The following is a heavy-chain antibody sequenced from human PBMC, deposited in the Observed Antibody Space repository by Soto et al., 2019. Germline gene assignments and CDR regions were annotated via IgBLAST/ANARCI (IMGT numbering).Heavy chain of an antibody. CDR3: ARKAWVRFDF. J-gene: IGHJ4*02. CDR2: VFHSGGI. CDR1: GGPISGSVW. V-gene: IGHV4-4*02. D-gene: IGHD3-16*01. Sequence: SETLSLTCAVSGGPISGSVWWTWVRQPPGKGLEGIGEVFHSGGITYNPSMKSRVTMSVDTSRSQFSLELHSVTAADTAVYYCARKAWVRFDFWGQGTLVTVSS.